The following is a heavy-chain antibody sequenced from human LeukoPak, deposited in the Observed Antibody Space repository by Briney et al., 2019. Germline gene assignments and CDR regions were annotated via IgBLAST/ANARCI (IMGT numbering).Heavy chain of an antibody. CDR2: INSDGRSI. CDR1: GFTFSSFW. Sequence: PGGSLRLSCAASGFTFSSFWMHWVRQAPGKGLEWISRINSDGRSIGYADFVKGRFTISRDNAKNTLYLQMNSLRAEDTALYHCARVGVTTMTVDVWGQGTTVTVSS. V-gene: IGHV3-74*01. D-gene: IGHD4-17*01. J-gene: IGHJ6*02. CDR3: ARVGVTTMTVDV.